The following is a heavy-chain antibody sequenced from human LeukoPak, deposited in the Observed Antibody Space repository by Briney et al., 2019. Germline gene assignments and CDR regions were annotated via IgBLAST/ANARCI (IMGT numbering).Heavy chain of an antibody. CDR3: ARGGPTYYDILTGYPSDY. CDR1: GFTFSNYG. V-gene: IGHV3-30*02. D-gene: IGHD3-9*01. CDR2: IRHDGTDK. Sequence: GGSLRLSCAASGFTFSNYGMHWVRQAPGKGLEWVAFIRHDGTDKYYADSVKGRFTISRDNAKNSLYLQMNSLRAEDTAVYYCARGGPTYYDILTGYPSDYWGQGTLVTVSS. J-gene: IGHJ4*02.